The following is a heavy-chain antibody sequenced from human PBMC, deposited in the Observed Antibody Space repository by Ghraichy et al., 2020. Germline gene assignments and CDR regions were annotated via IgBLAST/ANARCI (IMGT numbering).Heavy chain of an antibody. J-gene: IGHJ4*02. V-gene: IGHV3-7*03. CDR2: INQDGSQE. CDR1: GFTFNKYW. D-gene: IGHD7-27*01. CDR3: ATASRPNWGCY. Sequence: GESLNISCAASGFTFNKYWVTWVRQAPGKGLEWVANINQDGSQEYYVDSVRGRFTVSRDNARNSLYLQMSSLRAEDTAVYYCATASRPNWGCYWGRGTQVTVSS.